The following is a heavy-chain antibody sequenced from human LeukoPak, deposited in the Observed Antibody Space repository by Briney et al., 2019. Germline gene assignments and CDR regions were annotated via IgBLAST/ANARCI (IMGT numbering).Heavy chain of an antibody. CDR2: INLDGTET. CDR3: VREVTVTSYFDY. V-gene: IGHV3-74*01. CDR1: GFSFSSYS. D-gene: IGHD2-21*02. Sequence: GGSLRLSCAASGFSFSSYSMNWVRQAPGKGLEWVSRINLDGTETTYADSVKDRFTISRDNAKNTLYLQMNSLRAEDTAVYYCVREVTVTSYFDYWGQGILVTVSS. J-gene: IGHJ4*02.